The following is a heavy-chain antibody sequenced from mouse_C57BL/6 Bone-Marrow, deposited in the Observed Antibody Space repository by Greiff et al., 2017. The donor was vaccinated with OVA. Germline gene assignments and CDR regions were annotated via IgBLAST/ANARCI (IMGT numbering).Heavy chain of an antibody. CDR3: ARDSPITTVGDYYAMDY. J-gene: IGHJ4*01. CDR1: GFSINSDCY. D-gene: IGHD1-1*01. V-gene: IGHV3-3*01. Sequence: EVQLQESGPSLVRPSQTLSLTCTVTGFSINSDCYWIWIRQFPGNKLEYIGYTFYSGITYYNPSLESRTYITRDTSKNQFSLKLSSVTTEDTATYYCARDSPITTVGDYYAMDYWGQGTSVTVSS. CDR2: TFYSGIT.